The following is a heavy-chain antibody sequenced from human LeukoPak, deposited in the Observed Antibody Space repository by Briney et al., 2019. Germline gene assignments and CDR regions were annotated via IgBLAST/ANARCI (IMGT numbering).Heavy chain of an antibody. D-gene: IGHD2/OR15-2a*01. CDR1: GFTFSRYA. CDR3: GRDYFGSVDY. Sequence: PGGSLRLSCSASGFTFSRYAIHWVRQAPGKGLVWVSRINSDGSGTTYADSVKGRFTISRDNAKNTLYLQMNSLRAEDTAVYYCGRDYFGSVDYWGQGNLVTVSS. V-gene: IGHV3-74*01. CDR2: INSDGSGT. J-gene: IGHJ4*02.